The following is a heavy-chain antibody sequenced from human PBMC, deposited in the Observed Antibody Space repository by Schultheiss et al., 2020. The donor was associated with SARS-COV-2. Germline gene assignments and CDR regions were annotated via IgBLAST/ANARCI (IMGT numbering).Heavy chain of an antibody. CDR1: GFTVSSNH. CDR2: IHLSDSSAYYDSNT. CDR3: ARRDGYNPSPFDY. V-gene: IGHV3-66*02. D-gene: IGHD5-24*01. Sequence: GGSLRLSCAPSGFTVSSNHMTWVRQAPGKGLEWVSAIHLSDSSAYYDSNTYYADSVKGRFTISRDNSKNTLYLQMYGLRPEDTAVYYCARRDGYNPSPFDYWGQGTLVTVSS. J-gene: IGHJ4*02.